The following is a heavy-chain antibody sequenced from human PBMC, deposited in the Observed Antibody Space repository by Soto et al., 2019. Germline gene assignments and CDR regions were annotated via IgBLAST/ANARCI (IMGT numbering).Heavy chain of an antibody. V-gene: IGHV3-7*03. J-gene: IGHJ4*02. CDR2: INKDGSQK. Sequence: VGSLRLSCAASGFTLSNYWMTWVRQAPGKGLEWVANINKDGSQKNYVDSVKGRFTIARDNGQNSLSLQMNSLRVEDTAVYYCVRELGLAYWGQGALVTVSS. CDR1: GFTLSNYW. CDR3: VRELGLAY. D-gene: IGHD7-27*01.